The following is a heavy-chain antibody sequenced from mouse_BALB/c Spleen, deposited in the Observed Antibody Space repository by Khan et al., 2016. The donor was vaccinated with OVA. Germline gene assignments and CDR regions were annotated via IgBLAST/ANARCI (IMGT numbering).Heavy chain of an antibody. CDR3: ARRNYFGYTFAY. Sequence: QVQLKESGAELARPGASVKLSCKASGYTFTDYYINWVKLRTGQGLEWIGEISPGSGDTYYNERFKGKATLTADKSSSTAYMQLSSLTSAASAVYCCARRNYFGYTFAYWGQGTLVTVAA. CDR2: ISPGSGDT. V-gene: IGHV1-77*01. CDR1: GYTFTDYY. D-gene: IGHD1-2*01. J-gene: IGHJ3*01.